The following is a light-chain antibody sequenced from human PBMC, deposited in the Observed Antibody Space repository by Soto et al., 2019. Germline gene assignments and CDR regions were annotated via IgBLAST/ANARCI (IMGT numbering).Light chain of an antibody. CDR3: QTWGTGIEV. J-gene: IGLJ2*01. Sequence: QPVLTQSPSASASLGASVKLTCTLSSGHSSYTIAWHQLQPEKGPRYLMTLNSDGSHSKGDGIPDRFSGSSSGAERYLSIXXXXXXXXADYYCQTWGTGIEVFGGGTKLTVL. CDR1: SGHSSYT. V-gene: IGLV4-69*01. CDR2: LNSDGSH.